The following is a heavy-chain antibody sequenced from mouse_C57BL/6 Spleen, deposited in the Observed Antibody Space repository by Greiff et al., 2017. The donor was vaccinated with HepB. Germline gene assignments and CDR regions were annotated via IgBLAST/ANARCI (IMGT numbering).Heavy chain of an antibody. CDR2: IHPNSGST. CDR3: ARSGLLVITTVVVDY. CDR1: GYTFTSYW. Sequence: QVQLKQPGAELVKPGASVKLSCKASGYTFTSYWMHWVKQRPGQGLEWIGMIHPNSGSTNYNEKFKSKATLTVDKSSSTAYMQLSSLTSEDSAVYYCARSGLLVITTVVVDYWGQGTSVTVSS. J-gene: IGHJ4*01. V-gene: IGHV1-64*01. D-gene: IGHD1-1*01.